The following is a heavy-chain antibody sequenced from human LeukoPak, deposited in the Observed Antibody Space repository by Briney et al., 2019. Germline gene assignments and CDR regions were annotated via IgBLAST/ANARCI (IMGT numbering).Heavy chain of an antibody. CDR2: ISSDSERT. CDR3: AKFRSSAYPLGFDY. J-gene: IGHJ4*02. V-gene: IGHV3-23*01. D-gene: IGHD3-22*01. Sequence: GGSLRLSCAASGFTFSTYAMSWVRQAPGKELEWVSTISSDSERTFYADSVRGRFTISRDNSRNTLYLQMDSLRAEDTAVYYCAKFRSSAYPLGFDYWGQGTLVTVSS. CDR1: GFTFSTYA.